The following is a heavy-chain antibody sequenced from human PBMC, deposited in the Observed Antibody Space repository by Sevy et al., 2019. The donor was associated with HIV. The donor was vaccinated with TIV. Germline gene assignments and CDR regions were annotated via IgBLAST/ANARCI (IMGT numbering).Heavy chain of an antibody. CDR2: MNPNSGNT. Sequence: ASVKVSCKASGYTFTSYDINWVRQATGQGLEWMGWMNPNSGNTGYAQKFQGRVTMTRNTSISTAYMELSSLRSEDTAVYYCAIRRPIAAWMVRGVIGAFDIWGQGTMVTVSS. CDR3: AIRRPIAAWMVRGVIGAFDI. D-gene: IGHD3-10*01. J-gene: IGHJ3*02. V-gene: IGHV1-8*01. CDR1: GYTFTSYD.